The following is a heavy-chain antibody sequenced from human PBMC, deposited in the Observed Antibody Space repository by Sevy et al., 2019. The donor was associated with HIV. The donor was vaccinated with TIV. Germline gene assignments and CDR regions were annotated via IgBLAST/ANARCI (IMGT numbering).Heavy chain of an antibody. CDR1: GFTFSNAW. Sequence: GESLKISCAASGFTFSNAWMSWVRQAPGKGLEWVGRIKSKTDGGTTDYAAPVKGRFTISRDDSKNTLYLQMNSLKTEDTAVYYCTTRSSGLGVVYAILRGAFDIWGQGTMVTVSS. D-gene: IGHD2-8*02. CDR3: TTRSSGLGVVYAILRGAFDI. V-gene: IGHV3-15*01. J-gene: IGHJ3*02. CDR2: IKSKTDGGTT.